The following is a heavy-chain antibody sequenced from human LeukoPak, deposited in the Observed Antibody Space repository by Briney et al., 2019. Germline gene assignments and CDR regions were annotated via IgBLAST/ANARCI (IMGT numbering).Heavy chain of an antibody. D-gene: IGHD3-22*01. CDR3: ARWNYDSSGYNDY. CDR1: GYTFTSYG. Sequence: GASVKVSCKASGYTFTSYGINWVRQATGQGLEWMGWMNPNSGNTGYAQKFQGRVTMTRDTSISTAYMEMSRLRSDDTAGYYCARWNYDSSGYNDYWGQGTLVTVSS. V-gene: IGHV1-8*01. CDR2: MNPNSGNT. J-gene: IGHJ4*02.